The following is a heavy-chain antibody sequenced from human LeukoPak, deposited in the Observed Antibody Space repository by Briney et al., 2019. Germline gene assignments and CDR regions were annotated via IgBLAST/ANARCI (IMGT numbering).Heavy chain of an antibody. CDR1: GFTFRTYD. J-gene: IGHJ4*02. Sequence: PGGSLRLSCAASGFTFRTYDFHWVRQVKGIGLEWVSGIGTAGDTYYAGSVKGRFTISRENAKNSLYLQMNSLRAEDTAVYYCAKDRLFGYYYDSRAQRGRWGQGTLVTVSS. CDR3: AKDRLFGYYYDSRAQRGR. V-gene: IGHV3-13*01. CDR2: IGTAGDT. D-gene: IGHD3-22*01.